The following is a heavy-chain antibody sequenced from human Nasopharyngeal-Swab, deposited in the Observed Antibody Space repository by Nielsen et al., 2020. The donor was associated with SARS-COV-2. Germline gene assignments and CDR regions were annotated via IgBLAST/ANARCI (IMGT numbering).Heavy chain of an antibody. CDR3: ARGGDYVWGSYLWFDP. Sequence: ASVKVSCKASGGTFSSYAISWVRQAPGQGLEWMGGIIPNSGGTNYAQKFQGRVTMTRDTSISTAYMELSRLRSDDTAVYYCARGGDYVWGSYLWFDPWGQGTLVTVSS. D-gene: IGHD3-16*02. V-gene: IGHV1-2*02. CDR2: IIPNSGGT. CDR1: GGTFSSYA. J-gene: IGHJ5*02.